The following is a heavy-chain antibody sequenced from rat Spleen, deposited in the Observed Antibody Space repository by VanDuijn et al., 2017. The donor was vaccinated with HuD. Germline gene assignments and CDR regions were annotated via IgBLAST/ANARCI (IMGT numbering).Heavy chain of an antibody. J-gene: IGHJ3*01. D-gene: IGHD1-11*01. CDR2: ISYDGRNT. CDR1: GFTFSDYG. V-gene: IGHV5-29*01. CDR3: VRQGYGGYYNCFTY. Sequence: EVQLVESGGGLVQPGRSMKLSCAASGFTFSDYGMAWVLQAPTKGLEWVATISYDGRNTYYRDSVKGRFTISRDNAKDTLYLQMDSLRSEDTATYYCVRQGYGGYYNCFTYWGQGTLVTVSS.